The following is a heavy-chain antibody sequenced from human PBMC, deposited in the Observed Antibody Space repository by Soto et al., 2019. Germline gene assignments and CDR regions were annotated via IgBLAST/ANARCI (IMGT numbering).Heavy chain of an antibody. J-gene: IGHJ4*02. D-gene: IGHD2-21*02. Sequence: GGSLRLSCAASGFSFDNYAFNWVRQAPGKGLEWVSTISNDGDTTYYSDSVKGRFTISRDNSKNTLYLQMSSLRAEDTATYYCAKDRVNGDRLFEVDSWGQGTLVTVSS. CDR3: AKDRVNGDRLFEVDS. CDR1: GFSFDNYA. V-gene: IGHV3-23*01. CDR2: ISNDGDTT.